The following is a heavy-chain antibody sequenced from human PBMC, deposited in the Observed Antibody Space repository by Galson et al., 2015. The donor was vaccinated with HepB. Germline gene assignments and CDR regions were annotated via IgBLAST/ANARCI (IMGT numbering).Heavy chain of an antibody. CDR2: INTNTGNP. CDR3: ARYLPPQSTVTTWAFAY. Sequence: SVKVSCKASGYTLTTYAMNWVRQAPGQGLEWMGWINTNTGNPTYAQAFTGRFVFSLDTSVSTAYLQITGLKAEDTAMYYCARYLPPQSTVTTWAFAYWGQGTRVTVSS. CDR1: GYTLTTYA. V-gene: IGHV7-4-1*02. J-gene: IGHJ4*02. D-gene: IGHD4-11*01.